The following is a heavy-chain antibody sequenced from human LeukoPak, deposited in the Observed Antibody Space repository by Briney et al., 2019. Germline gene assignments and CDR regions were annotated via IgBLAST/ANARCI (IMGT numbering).Heavy chain of an antibody. Sequence: SETLSLTCAVYGGSFSGYYWSWIRQPPGKGLEWIGEISHSGSTNYNPSLESRVTISVDTSKNQFSLKLSPVTAADTAVYYCAGGYSGYETFDYWGQGTLVTVSS. J-gene: IGHJ4*02. CDR2: ISHSGST. D-gene: IGHD5-12*01. V-gene: IGHV4-34*01. CDR3: AGGYSGYETFDY. CDR1: GGSFSGYY.